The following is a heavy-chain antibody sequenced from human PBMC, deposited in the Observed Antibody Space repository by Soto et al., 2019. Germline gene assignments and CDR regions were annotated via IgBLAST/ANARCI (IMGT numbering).Heavy chain of an antibody. CDR3: ARGQAGITIFGVVITGNWFDP. CDR2: IYHSGST. D-gene: IGHD3-3*01. V-gene: IGHV4-38-2*01. CDR1: GYSISSGYY. Sequence: SETLSLTCAVSGYSISSGYYWGWIRQPPGKGLEWIGSIYHSGSTYYNPSLKSRVTISVDTSKNQFSLRLSSVTAADTAVYYCARGQAGITIFGVVITGNWFDPWGQGTLVTVSS. J-gene: IGHJ5*02.